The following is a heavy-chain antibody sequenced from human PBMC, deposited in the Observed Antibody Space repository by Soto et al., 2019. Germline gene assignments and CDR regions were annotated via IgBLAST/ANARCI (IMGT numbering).Heavy chain of an antibody. CDR3: ARVGGYSYGGVDY. V-gene: IGHV1-46*01. D-gene: IGHD5-18*01. CDR1: GYTFTSYY. CDR2: INPSGGST. Sequence: QVQLVQSGAEVKKPGASVKVSCKASGYTFTSYYMHWVRQAPGQGLEWMGIINPSGGSTTYAQKFXXRXAMTRDTSTSTVYMELSSLRSEDTAVYSCARVGGYSYGGVDYWGQGTLVTVSS. J-gene: IGHJ4*02.